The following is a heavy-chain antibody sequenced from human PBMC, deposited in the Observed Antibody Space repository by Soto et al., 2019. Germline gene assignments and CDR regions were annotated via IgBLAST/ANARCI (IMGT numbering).Heavy chain of an antibody. CDR1: GGTFSDYA. Sequence: QVQLVQSGAEVKKPGSSVQVSCKASGGTFSDYAVSWVRQAPGQGLEWMGGIIPIFRTPNYAQKFQGRVTIIADKSTNTAYMELYSLKSEDTAVYYFAAEVRLGELGYYGMDVWGRGTTVTVSS. J-gene: IGHJ6*02. CDR3: AAEVRLGELGYYGMDV. V-gene: IGHV1-69*06. D-gene: IGHD3-16*01. CDR2: IIPIFRTP.